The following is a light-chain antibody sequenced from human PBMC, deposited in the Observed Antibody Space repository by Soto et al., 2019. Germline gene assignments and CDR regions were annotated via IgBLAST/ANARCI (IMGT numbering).Light chain of an antibody. Sequence: QSALTQPPSASGSPGQSVTISCTGTSSDVGGYNYVSWYQQHPDKAPRLMIYDVSKRPSGVPDRFSGSKSGNTASLTVSGFQAEDEADYYCSSYAGSNNFVFGTGTKLTVL. V-gene: IGLV2-8*01. CDR3: SSYAGSNNFV. CDR2: DVS. J-gene: IGLJ1*01. CDR1: SSDVGGYNY.